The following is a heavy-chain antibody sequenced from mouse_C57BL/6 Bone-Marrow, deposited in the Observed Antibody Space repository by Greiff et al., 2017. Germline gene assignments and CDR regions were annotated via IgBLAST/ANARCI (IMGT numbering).Heavy chain of an antibody. V-gene: IGHV1-82*01. D-gene: IGHD1-1*01. J-gene: IGHJ3*01. CDR2: IYPGDGDT. Sequence: VQLKQSGPELVKPGASVKISCKASGYAFSSSGMNWVKQRPGKGLEWIGRIYPGDGDTNYNGKFKGKATLTADKSSSNAYMQRSSLTSGDSAVYFCATYTGFAYWGQGTLVTVSA. CDR3: ATYTGFAY. CDR1: GYAFSSSG.